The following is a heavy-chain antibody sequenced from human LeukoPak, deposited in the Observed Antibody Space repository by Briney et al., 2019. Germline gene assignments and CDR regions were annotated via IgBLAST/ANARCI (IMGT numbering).Heavy chain of an antibody. V-gene: IGHV3-7*01. CDR2: IKPDGSFT. CDR3: VRDRGWLMFEQ. CDR1: GFAFSDYW. Sequence: GGSLRLSCVASGFAFSDYWMNWVRQAPGKGLEWVAIIKPDGSFTNYVDAVKGRFTISRDNAKNSLYLQMNGLRAEDTAVYFCVRDRGWLMFEQWGQGTLVTVSS. D-gene: IGHD5-24*01. J-gene: IGHJ4*02.